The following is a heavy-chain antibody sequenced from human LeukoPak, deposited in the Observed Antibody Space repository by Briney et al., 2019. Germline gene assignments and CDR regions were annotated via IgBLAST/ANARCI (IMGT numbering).Heavy chain of an antibody. CDR1: GGSISSSSYY. D-gene: IGHD3-10*01. CDR2: IYYTGST. Sequence: SETLSLTCTVSGGSISSSSYYWGWIRQPPGKGLEWIGSIYYTGSTYYNPSLKSRVTMSVDTSKNQFSLKLSSVTAADTAVYYCASRSATYYYGSGSYWFDYWGQGTLVTVSS. J-gene: IGHJ4*02. V-gene: IGHV4-39*01. CDR3: ASRSATYYYGSGSYWFDY.